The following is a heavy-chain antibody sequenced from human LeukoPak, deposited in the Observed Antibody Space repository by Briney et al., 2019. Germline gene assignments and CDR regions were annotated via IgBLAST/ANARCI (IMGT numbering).Heavy chain of an antibody. CDR1: GGSISSGSYY. Sequence: SSETLSLTCTVSGGSISSGSYYWSWIRQPAGKGLEWIGRIYTSGSTNYNPSLKSRVTISVDTSKNQFSLKLSSVTAADTAVYFCARGRVSSSTWCSTYYYYFYMDVWGKGTTVTVSS. CDR3: ARGRVSSSTWCSTYYYYFYMDV. J-gene: IGHJ6*03. CDR2: IYTSGST. V-gene: IGHV4-61*02. D-gene: IGHD6-13*01.